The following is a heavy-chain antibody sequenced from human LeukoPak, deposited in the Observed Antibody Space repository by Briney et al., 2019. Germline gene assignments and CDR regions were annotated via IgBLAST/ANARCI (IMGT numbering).Heavy chain of an antibody. V-gene: IGHV3-23*01. CDR1: GFTFSTYS. CDR2: IRSGGENT. D-gene: IGHD2/OR15-2a*01. J-gene: IGHJ4*02. Sequence: GGSLRLSCAASGFTFSTYSMGWVRQAPGKGLEWVSAIRSGGENTSYADSVRGRFTISRDNSRGTLSLQMNSLRAEDTAVYFCAILSWDGRGSFYWGQGTLATVSS. CDR3: AILSWDGRGSFY.